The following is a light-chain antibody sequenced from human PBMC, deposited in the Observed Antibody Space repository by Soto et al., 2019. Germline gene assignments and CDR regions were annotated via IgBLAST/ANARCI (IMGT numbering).Light chain of an antibody. V-gene: IGKV1-39*01. CDR3: QQSYSTPPWT. CDR2: AAS. Sequence: DVPMTPSPSSLSASIRARVTITCRASQSVSIYLNWYQQKPGKAPNLLISAASSLQNGVPSRFRGSGSGTDFTLTISGLQPEDFATYYCQQSYSTPPWTFGQGTKVDI. CDR1: QSVSIY. J-gene: IGKJ1*01.